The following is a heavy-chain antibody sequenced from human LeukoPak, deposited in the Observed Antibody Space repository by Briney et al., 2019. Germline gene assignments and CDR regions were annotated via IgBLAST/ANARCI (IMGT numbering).Heavy chain of an antibody. D-gene: IGHD3-22*01. V-gene: IGHV1-69*13. J-gene: IGHJ4*02. CDR1: GGTFSSYA. Sequence: SVKVSCKASGGTFSSYAISWVRQAAGQGLEWMGGIIPIFGTANYAQKFQGRVTITADESTSAAYMELSSLRSEDTAVYYCARARHRTNYYDSSGYYYPDYWGQGTLVTVSS. CDR3: ARARHRTNYYDSSGYYYPDY. CDR2: IIPIFGTA.